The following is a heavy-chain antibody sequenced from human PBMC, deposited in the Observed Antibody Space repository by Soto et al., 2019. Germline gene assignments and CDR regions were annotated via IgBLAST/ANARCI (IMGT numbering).Heavy chain of an antibody. CDR1: GGSISSYY. CDR3: ARGTLWFGELFGPQEYYYMDV. V-gene: IGHV4-59*01. J-gene: IGHJ6*03. D-gene: IGHD3-10*01. CDR2: IYYSGST. Sequence: ETLSLTCTVSGGSISSYYWSWIRQPPGKGLEWIGYIYYSGSTNYNPSLKSRVTISVDTSKNQFSLKLSSVTAADTAVYYCARGTLWFGELFGPQEYYYMDVWGKGTTVTVSS.